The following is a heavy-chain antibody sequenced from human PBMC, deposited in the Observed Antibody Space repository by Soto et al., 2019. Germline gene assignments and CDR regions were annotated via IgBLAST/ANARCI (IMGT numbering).Heavy chain of an antibody. J-gene: IGHJ4*02. D-gene: IGHD3-22*01. CDR1: GFTFSSYG. CDR2: IWYDGSST. V-gene: IGHV3-33*03. CDR3: AKDRHRSGSPHPFDY. Sequence: PGGSLRLSCTASGFTFSSYGMHWVRQAPGKGLEWVAVIWYDGSSTSYADSVKGRFTISRDNAKNTLYLQMNSLRAEDTAVYYCAKDRHRSGSPHPFDYWGQGTLVTVSS.